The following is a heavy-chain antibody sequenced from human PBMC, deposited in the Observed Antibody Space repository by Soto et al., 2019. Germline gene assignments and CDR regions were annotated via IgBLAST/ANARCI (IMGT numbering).Heavy chain of an antibody. CDR3: TRVGGYYGDYPNFDY. CDR2: IVVGSGNT. CDR1: GFTFTSSA. J-gene: IGHJ4*02. D-gene: IGHD4-17*01. V-gene: IGHV1-58*01. Sequence: SVKVSCKASGFTFTSSAVQWVRQARGQRLEWIGWIVVGSGNTNYAQKFQERVTITRDMSTSTAYMELSSLRSEDTAVYYCTRVGGYYGDYPNFDYWGQGALVTVSS.